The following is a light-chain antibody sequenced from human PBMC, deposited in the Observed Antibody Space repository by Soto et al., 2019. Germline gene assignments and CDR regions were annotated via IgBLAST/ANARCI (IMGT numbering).Light chain of an antibody. CDR3: QTYGDSLLT. CDR1: QRVSNSL. J-gene: IGKJ3*01. CDR2: AAT. Sequence: EIVLTQSPGTLSLSPGERATLSCRASQRVSNSLGAWYQQKPGQAPRPLMSAATSRATGIPDRFSGSGSGTDFTLTISSLEPEDFAVYYCQTYGDSLLTFGPGTKVETK. V-gene: IGKV3-20*01.